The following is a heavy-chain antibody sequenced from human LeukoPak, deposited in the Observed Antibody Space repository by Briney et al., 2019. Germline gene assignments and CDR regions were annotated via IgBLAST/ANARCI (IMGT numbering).Heavy chain of an antibody. V-gene: IGHV1-2*04. CDR2: VNPNSGGT. CDR1: GYTFTGYY. J-gene: IGHJ4*02. D-gene: IGHD6-13*01. CDR3: ARSYSSSWFYYFDY. Sequence: GASVKVSCKASGYTFTGYYMHWVRQAPGQGLEWMGWVNPNSGGTNYAQKFQGWVTMTRDTSISTAYMELSRLRSDDTAVYYCARSYSSSWFYYFDYWGQGTLVTVSS.